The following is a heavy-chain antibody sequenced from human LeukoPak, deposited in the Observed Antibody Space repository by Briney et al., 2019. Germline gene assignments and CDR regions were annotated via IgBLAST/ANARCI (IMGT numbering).Heavy chain of an antibody. CDR1: GFTFSSYG. CDR3: AREHSYGYVYDC. J-gene: IGHJ4*02. D-gene: IGHD5-18*01. Sequence: PGRSLRLSCAASGFTFSSYGMHWVRQAPGKGLEWVAVIWYDGSNKYYADSVKGRFTISRDNSKNTLYLQMNSLRAEDTAVYYCAREHSYGYVYDCWGQGTLVTVSS. V-gene: IGHV3-33*01. CDR2: IWYDGSNK.